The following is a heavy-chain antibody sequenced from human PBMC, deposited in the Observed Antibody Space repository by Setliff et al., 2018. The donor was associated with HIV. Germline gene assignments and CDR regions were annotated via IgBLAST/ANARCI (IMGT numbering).Heavy chain of an antibody. CDR3: ARDRSIIMTFGGGNDAFDI. Sequence: ASVKVSCKASGYTFTSYGISWVRQAPGQGLEWMGWISAYNGNTNYAQKFQGRVTMTTDTSTTAAYMELRSLRSDDTAVYYCARDRSIIMTFGGGNDAFDIWGQGTMVTVSS. CDR2: ISAYNGNT. D-gene: IGHD3-16*01. J-gene: IGHJ3*02. V-gene: IGHV1-18*01. CDR1: GYTFTSYG.